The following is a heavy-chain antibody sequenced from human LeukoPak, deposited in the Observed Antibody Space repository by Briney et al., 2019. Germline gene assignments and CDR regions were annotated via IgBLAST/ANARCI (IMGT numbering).Heavy chain of an antibody. D-gene: IGHD1-14*01. CDR1: GGSVSDYH. CDR2: INHSGIT. V-gene: IGHV4-34*01. Sequence: TSETLSLTCAVDGGSVSDYHWTWIRQPPGRGLEWIGEINHSGITHYNPSLKSRVTMSIDTSKNQFSLKLSSVTAADTAVYYCARGPDHAKVGYWGQGTLVTVSS. J-gene: IGHJ4*02. CDR3: ARGPDHAKVGY.